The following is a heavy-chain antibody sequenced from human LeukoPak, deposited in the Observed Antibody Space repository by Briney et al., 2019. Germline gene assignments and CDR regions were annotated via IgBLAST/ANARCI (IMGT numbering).Heavy chain of an antibody. CDR1: GVTFSSYA. V-gene: IGHV1-69*13. CDR2: IIPIFGTA. Sequence: ASVKVSCKASGVTFSSYAISWVRQAPGQGLEWTGGIIPIFGTANYAQKFQGRVTITADESTSTAYMELSSLRSEDTAVYYCARDKGYNWNYPYFDYWGQGTLVTVSS. D-gene: IGHD1-7*01. J-gene: IGHJ4*02. CDR3: ARDKGYNWNYPYFDY.